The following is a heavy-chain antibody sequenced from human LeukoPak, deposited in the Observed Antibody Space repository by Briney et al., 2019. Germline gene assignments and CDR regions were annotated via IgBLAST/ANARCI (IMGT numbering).Heavy chain of an antibody. D-gene: IGHD6-19*01. CDR1: GFTFSSYG. V-gene: IGHV3-30*03. Sequence: PGRSLRLSCAASGFTFSSYGMHWVRQAPGKGLEWVAVISYDGSNKYYADSVKGRFTISRDNSKNTLYLQMNSLRAEDTAVYYCASGGMYSSGWYGWGQGTLVTVSS. CDR3: ASGGMYSSGWYG. CDR2: ISYDGSNK. J-gene: IGHJ4*02.